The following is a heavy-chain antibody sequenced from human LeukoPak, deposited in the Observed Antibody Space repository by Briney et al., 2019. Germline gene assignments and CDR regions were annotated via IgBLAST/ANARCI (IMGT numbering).Heavy chain of an antibody. D-gene: IGHD3-10*01. Sequence: SETLSLTCAVYGGSFSGYYWSWIRQPPGKGLEWIGEINHSGSTNYNPSLKSRVTMSVDTSNSQFSLKLNAVTAADTAVYYCARDGVASGSGSHFDSWGQGTLVTVSS. CDR3: ARDGVASGSGSHFDS. CDR1: GGSFSGYY. CDR2: INHSGST. J-gene: IGHJ4*02. V-gene: IGHV4-34*01.